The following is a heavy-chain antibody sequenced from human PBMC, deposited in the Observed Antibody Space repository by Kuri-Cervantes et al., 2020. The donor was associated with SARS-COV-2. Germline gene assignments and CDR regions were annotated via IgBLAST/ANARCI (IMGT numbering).Heavy chain of an antibody. CDR1: GFTFSSFA. CDR2: ISDSSSFI. CDR3: AVAVADTDYYYGMDV. V-gene: IGHV3-21*04. D-gene: IGHD6-13*01. J-gene: IGHJ6*02. Sequence: GGSLRLSCAGSGFTFSSFAFNWVRQAPGKGLEWVSSISDSSSFIYYTDSVKGRFTISRDNAKNSLYLQMNSLRAEDTALYYCAVAVADTDYYYGMDVWGQGTTVTVSS.